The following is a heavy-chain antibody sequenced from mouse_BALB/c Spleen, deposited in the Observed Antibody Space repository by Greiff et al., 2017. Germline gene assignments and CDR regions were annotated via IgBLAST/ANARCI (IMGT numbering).Heavy chain of an antibody. CDR3: AREGGLDY. Sequence: EVQRVESGGGLVKPGGSLKLSCAASGFTFSSYAMSWVRQTPEKRLEWVASISSGGSTYYPDSVKGRFTISRDNARNILYLQMSSLRSEDTAMYYCAREGGLDYWGQGTSVTVSS. V-gene: IGHV5-6-5*01. CDR2: ISSGGST. CDR1: GFTFSSYA. J-gene: IGHJ4*01. D-gene: IGHD1-1*02.